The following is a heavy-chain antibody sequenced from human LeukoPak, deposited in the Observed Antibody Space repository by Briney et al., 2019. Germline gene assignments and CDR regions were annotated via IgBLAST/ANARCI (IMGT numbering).Heavy chain of an antibody. CDR3: ARERFHYYDSSGYGAFDI. CDR2: INPNSGGT. Sequence: ASVKVSCKASGYTFTGYYMHWVRQAPGQGLEWMGWINPNSGGTNYAQKFQGRVTMTRDTSISTAYMELSRLRSDDTAVYYCARERFHYYDSSGYGAFDIWGQGTMVTVSS. J-gene: IGHJ3*02. V-gene: IGHV1-2*02. D-gene: IGHD3-22*01. CDR1: GYTFTGYY.